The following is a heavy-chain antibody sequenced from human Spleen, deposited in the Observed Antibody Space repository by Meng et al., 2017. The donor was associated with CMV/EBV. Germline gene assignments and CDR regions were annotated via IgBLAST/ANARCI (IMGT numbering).Heavy chain of an antibody. CDR2: ISYDGSNK. CDR1: GFTFSSYA. CDR3: ARAPTMIFGAEIDWFDP. D-gene: IGHD3/OR15-3a*01. V-gene: IGHV3-30*04. J-gene: IGHJ5*02. Sequence: GESLKISCAASGFTFSSYAMHWVRQAPGKGLEWVAVISYDGSNKYYADSVKGRFTISRDNSKNTLYLQMNSLRAEDTAVYYCARAPTMIFGAEIDWFDPWGQGTLVTVSS.